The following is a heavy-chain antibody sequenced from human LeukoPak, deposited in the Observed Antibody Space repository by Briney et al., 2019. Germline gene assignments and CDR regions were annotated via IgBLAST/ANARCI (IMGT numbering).Heavy chain of an antibody. CDR3: ARDGDFGITPVEQQLVQYCFDY. V-gene: IGHV1-18*01. CDR2: ISAYNGNT. CDR1: GYTFTSYG. Sequence: GASVKVSCKASGYTFTSYGIGWVRQAPGQGLEWMGWISAYNGNTNYAQKLQGRVTMTTDTSTSTAYMELRSLRSDDTAVYYCARDGDFGITPVEQQLVQYCFDYWGQGTLVTVSS. D-gene: IGHD6-13*01. J-gene: IGHJ4*02.